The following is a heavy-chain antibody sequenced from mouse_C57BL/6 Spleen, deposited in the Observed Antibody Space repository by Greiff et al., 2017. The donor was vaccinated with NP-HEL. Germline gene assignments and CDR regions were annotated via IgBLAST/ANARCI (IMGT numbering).Heavy chain of an antibody. CDR2: INPNNGGT. V-gene: IGHV1-18*01. CDR3: ARGNSNLYYYAMDY. J-gene: IGHJ4*01. Sequence: VQLQQSGPELVKPGASVKIPCKASGYTFTDYNMDWVKQSHGKSLEWIGDINPNNGGTIYNQKFKGKATLTVDKSSSTAYMELRSLTSEDTAVYYCARGNSNLYYYAMDYWGQGTSVTVSS. CDR1: GYTFTDYN. D-gene: IGHD2-5*01.